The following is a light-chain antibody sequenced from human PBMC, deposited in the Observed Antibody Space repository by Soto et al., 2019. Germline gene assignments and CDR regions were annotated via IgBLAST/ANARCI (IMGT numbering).Light chain of an antibody. CDR2: GAS. J-gene: IGKJ1*01. CDR3: QQYGSSGT. V-gene: IGKV3-20*01. CDR1: QSVSHNY. Sequence: EIVFTQSPGTLSLSPGERATLSCMASQSVSHNYLAWYQQKPGQAPRLLIYGASNRATGIPDRFSGSGSGTDFTLTISRLEPEDFAVYYCQQYGSSGTFGQGTKVEIK.